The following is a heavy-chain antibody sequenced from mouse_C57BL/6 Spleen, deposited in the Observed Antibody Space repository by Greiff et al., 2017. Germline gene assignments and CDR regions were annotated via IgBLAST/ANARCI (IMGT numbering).Heavy chain of an antibody. CDR3: ARVGTGPYAMDY. J-gene: IGHJ4*01. CDR2: IYPGDGDT. CDR1: GYAFSSYW. V-gene: IGHV1-80*01. D-gene: IGHD4-1*01. Sequence: QVQLQQSGAELVKPGASVKISCKASGYAFSSYWMNWVKQRPGKGLEWIGQIYPGDGDTNYNGKFKGKATLTADKSSSTAYMQLSSLTSEDSAVYFCARVGTGPYAMDYWGQGTSVTVSS.